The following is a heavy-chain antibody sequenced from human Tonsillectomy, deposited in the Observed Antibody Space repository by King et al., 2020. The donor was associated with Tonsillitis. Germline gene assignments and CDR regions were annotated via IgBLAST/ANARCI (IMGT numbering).Heavy chain of an antibody. CDR3: ARDRDWAFDC. Sequence: QLVQSVGGLVQPGGSLRLSCVASGFIFSDYSMNWVRQAPGKGLEWLAYMGSRDSPLTYANSVKGRFTISRDNAKNSLYLQMNSLRADDTAVYYCARDRDWAFDCWGQGTLVTVSA. CDR1: GFIFSDYS. CDR2: MGSRDSPL. D-gene: IGHD3/OR15-3a*01. J-gene: IGHJ4*02. V-gene: IGHV3-48*04.